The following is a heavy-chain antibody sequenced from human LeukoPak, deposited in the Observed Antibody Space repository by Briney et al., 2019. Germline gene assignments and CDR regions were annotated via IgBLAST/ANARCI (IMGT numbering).Heavy chain of an antibody. Sequence: GGSLRLSCAASGFSFSSYEINWVRQAPGKGLEWVSYIGSSGSTVYYADSVKGRFTISRDNSKNTLYLQMNSLRAEDTAVYYCARGWRGSGSYYISGYMDVWGKGTTVTVSS. CDR1: GFSFSSYE. V-gene: IGHV3-48*03. CDR2: IGSSGSTV. J-gene: IGHJ6*03. D-gene: IGHD3-10*01. CDR3: ARGWRGSGSYYISGYMDV.